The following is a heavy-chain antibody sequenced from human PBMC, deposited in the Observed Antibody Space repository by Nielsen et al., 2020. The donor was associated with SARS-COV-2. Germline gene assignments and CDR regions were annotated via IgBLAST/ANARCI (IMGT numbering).Heavy chain of an antibody. CDR3: ARRLLGGDYADYYYGMDV. CDR2: ISAYNGNT. V-gene: IGHV1-18*01. Sequence: WVRQAPGQGLEWMGWISAYNGNTNYAQKLQGGVTMTTDTSTSTAYMELRSLRSDDTAVYYCARRLLGGDYADYYYGMDVWGQGTTVTVSS. D-gene: IGHD4-17*01. J-gene: IGHJ6*02.